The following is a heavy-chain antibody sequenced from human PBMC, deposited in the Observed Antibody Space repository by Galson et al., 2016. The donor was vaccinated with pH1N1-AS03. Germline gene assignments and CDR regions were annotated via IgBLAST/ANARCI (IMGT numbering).Heavy chain of an antibody. CDR3: TKEGYGDYFDY. D-gene: IGHD4-17*01. CDR1: GFTFRYAW. Sequence: SLRLSCAASGFTFRYAWMSWVRQAPGKGLEWVGRIKSKTDGGTTDFAAPVEGRFTLSRDDSKNMLYLQMNSLKTEDLAMYYCTKEGYGDYFDYWGQGTLVTVSS. J-gene: IGHJ4*02. V-gene: IGHV3-15*01. CDR2: IKSKTDGGTT.